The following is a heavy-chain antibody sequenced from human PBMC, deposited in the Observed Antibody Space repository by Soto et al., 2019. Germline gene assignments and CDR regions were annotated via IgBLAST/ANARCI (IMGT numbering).Heavy chain of an antibody. V-gene: IGHV1-69*13. CDR2: IIPIFGTA. J-gene: IGHJ6*02. CDR1: GGTFSSYA. D-gene: IGHD3-10*01. CDR3: ARDEGSGSYYNQLCYYGMDV. Sequence: ASVKVSCKASGGTFSSYAISWVRQAPGQGLEWMGGIIPIFGTANYAQKFQGRVTITADESTSTAYMELSSLRSEDTAVYYCARDEGSGSYYNQLCYYGMDVWGQGTTVTVSS.